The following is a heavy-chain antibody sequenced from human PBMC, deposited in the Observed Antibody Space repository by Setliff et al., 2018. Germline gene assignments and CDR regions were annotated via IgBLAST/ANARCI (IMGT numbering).Heavy chain of an antibody. V-gene: IGHV3-7*01. CDR2: IKQDGSDK. J-gene: IGHJ5*01. CDR1: GFIFSTYW. D-gene: IGHD5-18*01. CDR3: ARSPGWIPWFDS. Sequence: PGGSLRLSCAASGFIFSTYWMSWVRQAPGKGLEWVANIKQDGSDKYHADSVKGRFTISRDNAKTSLCLQMDSLRVEDTAVYFCARSPGWIPWFDSWGQGTLVTVSS.